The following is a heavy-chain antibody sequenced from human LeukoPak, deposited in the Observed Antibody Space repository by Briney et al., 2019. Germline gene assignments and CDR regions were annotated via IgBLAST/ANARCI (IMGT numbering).Heavy chain of an antibody. D-gene: IGHD3-3*01. CDR1: GFTFSSYW. CDR2: INSDGSST. V-gene: IGHV3-74*01. J-gene: IGHJ6*03. CDR3: ARDDSPAYYDFWSGTYYYYYYMDV. Sequence: GGSLRLSCAASGFTFSSYWMHWVPQAPGKGLVWVSRINSDGSSTSYADSVKGRFTISRDNAKNTLYLQMNSLRAEDTAVYYCARDDSPAYYDFWSGTYYYYYYMDVWGKGTTVTVSS.